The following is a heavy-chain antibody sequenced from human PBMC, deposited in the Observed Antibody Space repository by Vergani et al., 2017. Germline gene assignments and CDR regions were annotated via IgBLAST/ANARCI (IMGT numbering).Heavy chain of an antibody. V-gene: IGHV3-30*18. CDR3: AKAFGWFGEFPRFDP. D-gene: IGHD3-10*01. CDR2: ISYDGSNK. Sequence: VQLVESGGGLVQPGGSLRLSCAASGFTFSSYGMHWVRQAPGKGLEWVAVISYDGSNKYYADSVKGRFTISRDNSKNTLYLQMNSLRAEDTAVYYCAKAFGWFGEFPRFDPWGQGTLVTVSS. CDR1: GFTFSSYG. J-gene: IGHJ5*02.